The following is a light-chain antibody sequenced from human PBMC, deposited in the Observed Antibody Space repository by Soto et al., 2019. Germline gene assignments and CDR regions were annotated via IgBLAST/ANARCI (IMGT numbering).Light chain of an antibody. V-gene: IGKV3-20*01. J-gene: IGKJ3*01. CDR1: QSVSSTY. CDR3: QHYVSSPFT. CDR2: GAS. Sequence: EIVLTQSPGTLSLSPGERATLSCRASQSVSSTYLAWYQQKPGQAPRLLVYGASSRATGIPDRFSGSGSGTDLTLTISRVEPEDFAVYYCQHYVSSPFTVGPGTRGDIK.